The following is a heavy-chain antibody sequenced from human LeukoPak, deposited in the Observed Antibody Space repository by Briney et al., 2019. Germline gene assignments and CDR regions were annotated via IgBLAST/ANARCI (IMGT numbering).Heavy chain of an antibody. J-gene: IGHJ4*02. CDR3: ARGLAVAGYYFDY. CDR2: INHSGST. D-gene: IGHD6-19*01. Sequence: SETLSLTCTVSGGSISSYYWSWIRQPPGKGLEWIGEINHSGSTNYNPSLKSRVTISVDTSKNQFSLKLSSVTAADTAVYYCARGLAVAGYYFDYWGQGTLVTVSS. V-gene: IGHV4-34*01. CDR1: GGSISSYY.